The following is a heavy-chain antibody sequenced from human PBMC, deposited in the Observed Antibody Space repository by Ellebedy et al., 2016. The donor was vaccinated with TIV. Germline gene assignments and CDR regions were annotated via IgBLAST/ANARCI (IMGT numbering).Heavy chain of an antibody. CDR1: GYTLIKLS. CDR2: FDPEDGET. CDR3: AVELWPSTPWFDP. V-gene: IGHV1-24*01. D-gene: IGHD1-7*01. Sequence: ASVKVSXXVSGYTLIKLSMHWVRQAPGKGLEWMGGFDPEDGETIYAQKFQGRVTMTTDTSTSTAYMELRSLRSDDTAVYYCAVELWPSTPWFDPWGQGTSVIVSS. J-gene: IGHJ5*02.